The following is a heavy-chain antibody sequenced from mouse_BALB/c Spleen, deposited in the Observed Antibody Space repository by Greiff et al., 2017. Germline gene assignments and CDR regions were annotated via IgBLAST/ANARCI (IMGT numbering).Heavy chain of an antibody. J-gene: IGHJ3*01. D-gene: IGHD1-2*01. V-gene: IGHV3-6*02. CDR3: AREGVAATAWFAY. CDR1: GYSITSGYY. Sequence: EVKLQESGPGLVKPSQSLSLTCSVTGYSITSGYYWNWIRQFPGNKLEWMGYISYDGSNNYNPSLKNRISITRDTSKNQFFLKLNSVTTEDTATYYCAREGVAATAWFAYWGQGTLVTVSA. CDR2: ISYDGSN.